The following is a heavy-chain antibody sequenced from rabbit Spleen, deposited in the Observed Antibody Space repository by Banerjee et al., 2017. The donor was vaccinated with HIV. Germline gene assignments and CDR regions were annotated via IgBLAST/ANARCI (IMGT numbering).Heavy chain of an antibody. D-gene: IGHD8-1*01. CDR3: ARDAGTSFSTYGMDL. Sequence: QEQLEESGGDLVKPGASLTLTCTASGFSFSSSYWICWVREAPGKGLEWIACIYAGSSGSTYSATWATGRFTISKTSSTTVTLQMTSLTAADTATYFCARDAGTSFSTYGMDLRGQGTLVTVS. CDR2: IYAGSSGST. CDR1: GFSFSSSYW. V-gene: IGHV1S45*01. J-gene: IGHJ6*01.